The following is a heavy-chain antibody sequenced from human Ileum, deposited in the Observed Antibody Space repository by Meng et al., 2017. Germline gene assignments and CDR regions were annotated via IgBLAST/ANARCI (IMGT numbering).Heavy chain of an antibody. CDR3: ARGGSYKGASDF. D-gene: IGHD1-26*01. CDR2: IYSSGST. J-gene: IGHJ4*02. CDR1: GGSISNYY. Sequence: SETLSLTCTVSGGSISNYYWNWIRQPPGKGLEWIGYIYSSGSTNYSPSLQSRVAISVDTSKSQFSLKLTSVTAADTAVYYCARGGSYKGASDFWGQGTLVTVSS. V-gene: IGHV4-59*01.